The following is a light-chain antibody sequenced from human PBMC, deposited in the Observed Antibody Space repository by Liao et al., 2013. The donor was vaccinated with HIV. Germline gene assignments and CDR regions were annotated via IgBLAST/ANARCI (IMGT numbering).Light chain of an antibody. V-gene: IGLV3-1*01. CDR3: QAWDSXTLSV. CDR2: QDS. CDR1: KLGDKY. J-gene: IGLJ2*01. Sequence: SYELTQPPSVSVSPGQTASITCSGDKLGDKYACWYQQKPGQSPVLVIYQDSKRPSGIPERFSGSNSGNTATLTISGTQAMDEADYYCQAWDSXTLSVFG.